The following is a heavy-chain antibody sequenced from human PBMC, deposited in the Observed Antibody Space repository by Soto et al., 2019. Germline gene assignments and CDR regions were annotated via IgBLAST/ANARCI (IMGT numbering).Heavy chain of an antibody. D-gene: IGHD6-13*01. CDR1: GYTFTSYG. CDR3: VRRHVSATGIDWFDP. J-gene: IGHJ5*02. Sequence: ASVKVSCKASGYTFTSYGISWVRQAPGQGLEWMGWISAANGDTKYSPKFRGRVTITRDTSASTAYMELSSLRSEDTAVYYCVRRHVSATGIDWFDPWGQGTLVTVSS. V-gene: IGHV1-18*04. CDR2: ISAANGDT.